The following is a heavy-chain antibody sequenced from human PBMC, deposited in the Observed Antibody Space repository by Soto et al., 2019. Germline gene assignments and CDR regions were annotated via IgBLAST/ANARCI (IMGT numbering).Heavy chain of an antibody. CDR1: GFPFSAYD. Sequence: EVQLVESRRNLVPPGGSLRLSCRASGFPFSAYDIHWVRQVSGKGLEWVAVAGPAGDTYYEDSVKGRFTISRENGMNSVYLQMSDLGVGDTAVYFCARGIRFGGYYLDFWGQGTPVTVSS. CDR3: ARGIRFGGYYLDF. V-gene: IGHV3-13*01. D-gene: IGHD5-18*01. J-gene: IGHJ4*02. CDR2: AGPAGDT.